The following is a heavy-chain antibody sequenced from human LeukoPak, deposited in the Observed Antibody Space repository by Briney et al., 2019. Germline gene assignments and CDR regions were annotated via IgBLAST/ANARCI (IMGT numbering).Heavy chain of an antibody. CDR1: GFTVSSNY. J-gene: IGHJ4*02. CDR2: IYSGGST. V-gene: IGHV3-53*01. D-gene: IGHD2-2*01. CDR3: GAVVVPAAILGLTIDY. Sequence: QPGGSLRLSCAASGFTVSSNYMSWVRQAPGKGLEWVSVIYSGGSTYYADSVKGRFTISRDNSKNTLYLQMNSLRAEDTAVYYCGAVVVPAAILGLTIDYWGQGTLVTVSS.